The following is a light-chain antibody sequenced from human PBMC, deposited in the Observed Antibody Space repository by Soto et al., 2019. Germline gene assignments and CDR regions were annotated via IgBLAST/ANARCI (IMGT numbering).Light chain of an antibody. CDR1: SSDVGGHNY. CDR2: EVS. V-gene: IGLV2-14*01. J-gene: IGLJ1*01. Sequence: QSALTQPASVSGSPGQSITISCTGTSSDVGGHNYVSWYQQHPGKAPKVMIYEVSNRPSGLSNRFSGSKSGNTASLTISGLQAEDEADYYCSSYTSSSSLYVFGTGTKLTVL. CDR3: SSYTSSSSLYV.